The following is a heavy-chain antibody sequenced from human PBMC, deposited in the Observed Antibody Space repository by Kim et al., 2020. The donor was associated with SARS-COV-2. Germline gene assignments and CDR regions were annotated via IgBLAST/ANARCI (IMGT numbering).Heavy chain of an antibody. CDR2: INAGNGNT. D-gene: IGHD2-8*01. J-gene: IGHJ4*02. V-gene: IGHV1-3*01. CDR1: GYTFTSYA. CDR3: ARLTRRCTNGVCYLGGFDY. Sequence: ASVKVSCKASGYTFTSYAMHWVRQAPGQRLEWMGWINAGNGNTKYSQKFQGRVTITRDTSASTAYMELSSLRSEDTAVYYCARLTRRCTNGVCYLGGFDYWGQGTLVTVSS.